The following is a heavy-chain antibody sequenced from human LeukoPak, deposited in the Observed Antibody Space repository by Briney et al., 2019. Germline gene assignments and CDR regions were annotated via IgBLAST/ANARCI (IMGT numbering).Heavy chain of an antibody. CDR1: GYSISSGYY. D-gene: IGHD6-19*01. CDR2: IYHSGST. J-gene: IGHJ4*02. V-gene: IGHV4-38-2*01. Sequence: PSETLSLTCAVSGYSISSGYYWVWIRQPPGKGREWTGTIYHSGSTYYNPSLKSRVTISVDTSKNQFSLKLSSVTAVDTAVYYCARSIAVVGTFYFDYWGQGTLVTVSS. CDR3: ARSIAVVGTFYFDY.